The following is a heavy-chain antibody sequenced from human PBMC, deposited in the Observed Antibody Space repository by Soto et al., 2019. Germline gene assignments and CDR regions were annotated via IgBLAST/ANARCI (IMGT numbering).Heavy chain of an antibody. J-gene: IGHJ5*02. CDR3: VKNSGWFDP. D-gene: IGHD3-10*01. Sequence: LRLSCAASGFTFGTTDMSWVRQAPGEGLEWVSTIDGSGGITYYADSVKGRFTISRDNSRNTVYLQMNSLRGDDTALYYCVKNSGWFDPWGQGTLVTVSS. V-gene: IGHV3-23*01. CDR1: GFTFGTTD. CDR2: IDGSGGIT.